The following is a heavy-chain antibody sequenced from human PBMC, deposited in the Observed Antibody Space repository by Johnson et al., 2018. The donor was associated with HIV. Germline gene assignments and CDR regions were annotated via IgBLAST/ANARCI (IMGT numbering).Heavy chain of an antibody. Sequence: QVQLVESGGGVVQPGRSLRLSCAASGFTFSSYGMHWVRQAPGKGLVWVSRINSDGSSTSYADSVKGRFTISRDNSKNTLYLQMNSLRAEDTAVYYCARDFKDSSSWYGAFDIWGQGTMVTVSS. D-gene: IGHD6-13*01. CDR2: INSDGSST. V-gene: IGHV3-NL1*01. CDR1: GFTFSSYG. J-gene: IGHJ3*02. CDR3: ARDFKDSSSWYGAFDI.